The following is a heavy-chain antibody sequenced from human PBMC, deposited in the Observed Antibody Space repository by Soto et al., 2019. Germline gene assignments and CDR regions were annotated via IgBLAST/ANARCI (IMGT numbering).Heavy chain of an antibody. Sequence: GGSLRLSCAASGFTFSSYSMNWVRQAPGKGLEWVSYVSSSSSTIYYADSVKGRFTISRDNAKNSLYLQMNSLRAEDTAVYYCARDGYYDILTGYMGFDPWGQGTLVTVSS. J-gene: IGHJ5*02. CDR1: GFTFSSYS. CDR3: ARDGYYDILTGYMGFDP. CDR2: VSSSSSTI. D-gene: IGHD3-9*01. V-gene: IGHV3-48*01.